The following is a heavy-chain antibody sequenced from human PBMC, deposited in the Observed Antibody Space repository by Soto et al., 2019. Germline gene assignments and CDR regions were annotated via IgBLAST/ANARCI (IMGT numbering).Heavy chain of an antibody. CDR3: ARDRGSYALDY. Sequence: QVQLVQSGAEVKKPGASVKVSCKASGYTFTSYGIIWVRQAPGQGLEWMGWISAYNGNTHYAQKLQGRVTMTTDTSTSPAYMALRSLRSDDTAVYYCARDRGSYALDYWGQGTLVTVSS. V-gene: IGHV1-18*01. CDR1: GYTFTSYG. D-gene: IGHD1-26*01. CDR2: ISAYNGNT. J-gene: IGHJ4*02.